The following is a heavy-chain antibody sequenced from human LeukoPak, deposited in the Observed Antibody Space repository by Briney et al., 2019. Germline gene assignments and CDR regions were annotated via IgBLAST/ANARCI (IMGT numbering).Heavy chain of an antibody. D-gene: IGHD1-14*01. J-gene: IGHJ3*02. V-gene: IGHV1-18*01. Sequence: ASVKVSCKASGYTFTSYGISWVRQAPGQGLEWMGWISGYNGNTNYAQKLQGRVTMTTDTSTSTAYMELRSLRSDDTAVYYCARDTHRTEDAFDIWGQGTMVSVSS. CDR2: ISGYNGNT. CDR3: ARDTHRTEDAFDI. CDR1: GYTFTSYG.